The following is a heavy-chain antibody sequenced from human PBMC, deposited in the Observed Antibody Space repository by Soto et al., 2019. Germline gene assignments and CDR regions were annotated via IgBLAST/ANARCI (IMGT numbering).Heavy chain of an antibody. J-gene: IGHJ4*02. CDR1: GGTFSSYT. CDR3: ARDHAAAGTGDY. D-gene: IGHD6-13*01. CDR2: IIPILGIA. Sequence: QVQLVQSGAEVKKPGSSVKVSCKASGGTFSSYTISWVRQAPGQGLEWMGRIIPILGIANYAQKFQGRVTITADNSTSTAYMELSSLRSEDTAVYYCARDHAAAGTGDYWGQGTLVTVSS. V-gene: IGHV1-69*08.